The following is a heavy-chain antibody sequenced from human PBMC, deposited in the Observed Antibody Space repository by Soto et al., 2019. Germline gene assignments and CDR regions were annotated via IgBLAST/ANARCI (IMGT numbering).Heavy chain of an antibody. V-gene: IGHV1-46*01. CDR2: INPTGGST. D-gene: IGHD2-21*01. CDR1: GYIFINYY. J-gene: IGHJ4*02. Sequence: QVHLVQSGAEVKKPGASVKVSCKASGYIFINYYIHWVRQAPGHGLEWMAIINPTGGSTNYAHKFQGRVILTMDTSTSTVYMGLSSLTCEDMAMFYCARHLEAGDLWGQGTLVTVSS. CDR3: ARHLEAGDL.